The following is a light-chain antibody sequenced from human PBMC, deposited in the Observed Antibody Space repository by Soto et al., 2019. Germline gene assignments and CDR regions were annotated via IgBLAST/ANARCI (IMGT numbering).Light chain of an antibody. CDR3: LQHHSYPFT. CDR2: AAS. Sequence: DIQMTQSPSSLSASVGDRVTITCRASQGIRNDLGWFQQKPGKAPKRLIFAASNLQSGVPSRFSGSGSGTEFTPPTSLLEPEDFEIYYCLQHHSYPFTFGGGTKVDIK. V-gene: IGKV1-17*01. CDR1: QGIRND. J-gene: IGKJ4*01.